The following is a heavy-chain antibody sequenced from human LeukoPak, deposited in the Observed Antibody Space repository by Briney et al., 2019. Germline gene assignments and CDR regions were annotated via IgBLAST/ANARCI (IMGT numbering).Heavy chain of an antibody. Sequence: GASVKVSCTASGYTFTSYDISWVRQATGQGLEWMGWMNPNRGNTGYAQKFQGRVTMTRTTSISTAYMELSSLRSEDTAVYYCARRRRDGYKIGVWFDPWGQGTLVTVSS. D-gene: IGHD5-24*01. V-gene: IGHV1-8*01. CDR3: ARRRRDGYKIGVWFDP. CDR2: MNPNRGNT. CDR1: GYTFTSYD. J-gene: IGHJ5*02.